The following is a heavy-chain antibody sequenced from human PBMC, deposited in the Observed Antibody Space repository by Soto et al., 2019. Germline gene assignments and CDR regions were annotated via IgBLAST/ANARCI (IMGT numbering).Heavy chain of an antibody. CDR3: ASSKGYELFGIDY. V-gene: IGHV4-31*03. CDR1: GGSISSGGYY. Sequence: SETLSLTCTVSGGSISSGGYYWSWIRQHPGKGLEWIGYIYYSGSTYYNLSLKSRVTISVDTSKNQFSLKLSSVTAADTAVYYCASSKGYELFGIDYWGQGTLVTVSS. CDR2: IYYSGST. D-gene: IGHD3-3*01. J-gene: IGHJ4*02.